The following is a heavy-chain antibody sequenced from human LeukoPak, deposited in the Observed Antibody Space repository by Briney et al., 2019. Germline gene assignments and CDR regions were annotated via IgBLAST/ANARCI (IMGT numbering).Heavy chain of an antibody. V-gene: IGHV3-21*01. CDR2: ISSSSSYI. J-gene: IGHJ4*02. CDR1: GFTFSSYS. D-gene: IGHD6-13*01. CDR3: ARASAAGTNLFDY. Sequence: GGSLRLSCAASGFTFSSYSMNWVRQAPGKGLEWVSSISSSSSYIYYADSVKGRFTISRDNAKNSLYLRMNSLRAEDTAVYYCARASAAGTNLFDYWGQGTLVTVSS.